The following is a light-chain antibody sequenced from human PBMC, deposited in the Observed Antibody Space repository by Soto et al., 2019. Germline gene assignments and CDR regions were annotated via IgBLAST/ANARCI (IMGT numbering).Light chain of an antibody. CDR2: GAS. Sequence: EIVMTESPPTLSVSPRERATLSCRASQSVSSNLAWYQQKPGQAPRLLIYGASTRATGIPARFSGSGSGTEFTLTISSLQSEDFAVYYCQQYNNWPWTFGQGT. J-gene: IGKJ1*01. CDR1: QSVSSN. CDR3: QQYNNWPWT. V-gene: IGKV3-15*01.